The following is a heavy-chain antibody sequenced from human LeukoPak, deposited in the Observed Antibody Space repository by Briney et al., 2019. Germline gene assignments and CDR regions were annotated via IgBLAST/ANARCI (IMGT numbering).Heavy chain of an antibody. CDR1: GGSFNGYY. Sequence: SETLSLTCAVYGGSFNGYYWSWIRQPPGKGLEWIGEINHSGSTNYNPSLKSRVTISVDTSKNQFSLKLSSVTAADTAVYYCARQTGSGLFILPGGQGTLVTVSS. D-gene: IGHD3/OR15-3a*01. V-gene: IGHV4-34*01. J-gene: IGHJ4*02. CDR2: INHSGST. CDR3: ARQTGSGLFILP.